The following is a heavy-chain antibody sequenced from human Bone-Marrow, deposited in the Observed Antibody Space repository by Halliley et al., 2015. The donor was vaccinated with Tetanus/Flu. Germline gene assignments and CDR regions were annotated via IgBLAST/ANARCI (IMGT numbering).Heavy chain of an antibody. V-gene: IGHV4-61*03. CDR2: LHYSGST. CDR3: ARISSDFYNFDH. D-gene: IGHD3-22*01. J-gene: IGHJ4*02. Sequence: EGIAYLHYSGSTNYPPSLRGRLAMSVDTSKNLFSMALTSVTAADTAVYFCARISSDFYNFDHWGQGTLVIVSS.